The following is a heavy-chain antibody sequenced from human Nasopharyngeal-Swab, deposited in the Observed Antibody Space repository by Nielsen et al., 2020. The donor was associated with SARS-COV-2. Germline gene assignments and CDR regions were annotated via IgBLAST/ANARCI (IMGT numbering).Heavy chain of an antibody. D-gene: IGHD3-3*01. CDR1: GYRFTEIS. V-gene: IGHV1-24*01. J-gene: IGHJ4*02. Sequence: ASVKVSCKVSGYRFTEISMHWVRQAPGKGLEWMGGFDPEHNEKNYAQKFQGRVTMTEGTSTDTAYMELSSLTSEDTAVYYCAGETGDFWSGYEYWGQGTLVSVSS. CDR3: AGETGDFWSGYEY. CDR2: FDPEHNEK.